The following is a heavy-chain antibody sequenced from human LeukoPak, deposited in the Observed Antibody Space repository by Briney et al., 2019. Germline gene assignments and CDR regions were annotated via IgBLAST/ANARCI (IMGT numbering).Heavy chain of an antibody. J-gene: IGHJ2*01. D-gene: IGHD3-9*01. CDR1: GYSFTSYW. CDR2: IYPGDSGT. CDR3: ARRVGYYDILTGTLSGWYFDL. Sequence: PGESLKISCKGSGYSFTSYWIGWVRQMPGKGLEWMGIIYPGDSGTRYSPSFQGQVTISADKSISTAYLQWSSLKASDTAMFYCARRVGYYDILTGTLSGWYFDLWGRGTLVTVSS. V-gene: IGHV5-51*01.